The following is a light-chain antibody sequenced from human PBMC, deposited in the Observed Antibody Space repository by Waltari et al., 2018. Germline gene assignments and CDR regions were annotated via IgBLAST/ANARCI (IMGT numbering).Light chain of an antibody. Sequence: EIVMTQFPATLSVSPGEGATLSCRASQSVSGKLAWYQQKPGQPPRLLFYGGTTRAPGVPARFSGRGYGTDFSLTISSLQSEDLAVYYCQQYDDWPMYTFGQGTKLEI. CDR3: QQYDDWPMYT. V-gene: IGKV3-15*01. CDR1: QSVSGK. J-gene: IGKJ2*01. CDR2: GGT.